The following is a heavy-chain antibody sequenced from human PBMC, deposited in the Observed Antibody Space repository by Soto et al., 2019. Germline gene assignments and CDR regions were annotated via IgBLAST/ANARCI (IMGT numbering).Heavy chain of an antibody. D-gene: IGHD6-13*01. J-gene: IGHJ4*02. V-gene: IGHV4-59*01. Sequence: QVQLQESGPGLVKPSETLSLTCAVSGDSISSYYCMWIRQPPGKGLESIGYLYYGRSANYNPSLKRRVTLSVATSTNQCSLTLSSMTAADTAVYYCALRSMAAVPEYWGQGTLVTVSS. CDR2: LYYGRSA. CDR3: ALRSMAAVPEY. CDR1: GDSISSYY.